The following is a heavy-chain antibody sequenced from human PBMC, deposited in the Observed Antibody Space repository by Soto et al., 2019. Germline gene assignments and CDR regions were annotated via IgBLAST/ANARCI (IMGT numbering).Heavy chain of an antibody. J-gene: IGHJ3*02. CDR1: GDTLSESS. Sequence: ASVKVSCKVSGDTLSESSIQWLRQAPGKGIEWVGGIDPEDGERIHAQKFQGRLNLAEDKSTDTAYMELSSLRSEDTALYYCVRGGHFLDAYDIWG. CDR2: IDPEDGER. D-gene: IGHD3-3*02. CDR3: VRGGHFLDAYDI. V-gene: IGHV1-24*01.